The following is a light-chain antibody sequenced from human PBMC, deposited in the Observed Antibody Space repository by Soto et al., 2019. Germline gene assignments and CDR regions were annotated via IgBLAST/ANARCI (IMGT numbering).Light chain of an antibody. J-gene: IGLJ3*02. Sequence: QSALTQPPSASGSPGQSVTISCTGTSXDIGGYNSVSWYQQHPGKAPRLMIYEVNKRPSGVPDRFSGSKSGYAASLTVSGLQTEDEAFYYCSSSAGIYHYLVFGGGTQLTVL. V-gene: IGLV2-8*01. CDR1: SXDIGGYNS. CDR2: EVN. CDR3: SSSAGIYHYLV.